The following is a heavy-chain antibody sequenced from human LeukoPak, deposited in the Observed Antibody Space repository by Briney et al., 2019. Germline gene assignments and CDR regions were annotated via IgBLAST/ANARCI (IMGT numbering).Heavy chain of an antibody. D-gene: IGHD4-17*01. V-gene: IGHV4-39*01. J-gene: IGHJ4*02. CDR1: GGSISSSNYY. Sequence: SETLSLTCTVSGGSISSSNYYWGWIRQPPGKGLEWIGTIHYSGNTYYNPSLKSRVAISVDTSENQFSLRLSSVTAADTAVYYCARDFGDYRVDYWGQGTLVTVSS. CDR3: ARDFGDYRVDY. CDR2: IHYSGNT.